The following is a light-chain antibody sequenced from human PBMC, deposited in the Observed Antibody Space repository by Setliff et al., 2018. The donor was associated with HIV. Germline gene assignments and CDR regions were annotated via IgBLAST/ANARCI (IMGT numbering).Light chain of an antibody. V-gene: IGLV6-57*01. J-gene: IGLJ2*01. CDR2: EDS. CDR1: RGNIAANY. CDR3: QSYDSNNHVI. Sequence: NFMLTQSHSVSESPGKTVTISCTRSRGNIAANYVQRYQQRPGSSPTTVIYEDSQRPSGVPDRFSGSIDSSSNSASLTISGLKTEDEADYYCQSYDSNNHVIFGGGTKVTVL.